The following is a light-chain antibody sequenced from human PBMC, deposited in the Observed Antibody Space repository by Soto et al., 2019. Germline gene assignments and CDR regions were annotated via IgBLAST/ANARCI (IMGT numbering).Light chain of an antibody. CDR1: QSISTY. Sequence: DIQMTQSPSSLFASVGDTVTITCRASQSISTYLNWYQQRPGKAPRLLIYAASSLQSGVPSRFSGSGSGTDFTLTISSLQPEDFATYYCQRSYRSISFGQGTRLEMK. CDR3: QRSYRSIS. V-gene: IGKV1-39*01. J-gene: IGKJ5*01. CDR2: AAS.